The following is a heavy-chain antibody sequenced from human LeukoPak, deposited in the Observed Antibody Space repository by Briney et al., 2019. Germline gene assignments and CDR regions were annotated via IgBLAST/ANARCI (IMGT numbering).Heavy chain of an antibody. CDR1: GYTLTELS. Sequence: ASVKVSYKVSGYTLTELSMHWVRQAPGQGLEWMGGIIPIFGTANYAQKFQGRVTITADESTSTAYVELSSLRSEDTAVYYCARWTTLVFDDSSGYMGDAFDIWGQGTMVTVSS. D-gene: IGHD3-22*01. J-gene: IGHJ3*02. CDR2: IIPIFGTA. V-gene: IGHV1-69*13. CDR3: ARWTTLVFDDSSGYMGDAFDI.